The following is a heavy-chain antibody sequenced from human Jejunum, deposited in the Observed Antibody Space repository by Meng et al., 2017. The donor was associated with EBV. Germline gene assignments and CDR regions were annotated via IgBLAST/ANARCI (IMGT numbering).Heavy chain of an antibody. CDR2: IANSGST. CDR1: AGSVSIGTSS. D-gene: IGHD1-1*01. CDR3: ARNWNF. J-gene: IGHJ4*02. Sequence: QVLVQGCGPGLGRPSETLSSTCTVSAGSVSIGTSSGTWIRRPSGKGLEWIAEIANSGSTNSNPSLKSRVTISLDTSKNQFSLKLSSVTAADTVMYYCARNWNFWGQGTLVTVSS. V-gene: IGHV4-61*01.